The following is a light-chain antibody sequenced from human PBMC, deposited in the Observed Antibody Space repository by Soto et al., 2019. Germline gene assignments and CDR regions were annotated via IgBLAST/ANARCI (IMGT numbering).Light chain of an antibody. CDR1: QSVSIY. CDR2: DAS. Sequence: EIVLTQSPATLSLSPGERATLSCRASQSVSIYLAWYQQKPGQAPRLLIYDASNRATVIPARFSGSGSGTDFTLTISSLEPEDFAVYYCQQRSNWPTFGQGTKVEIK. CDR3: QQRSNWPT. J-gene: IGKJ1*01. V-gene: IGKV3-11*01.